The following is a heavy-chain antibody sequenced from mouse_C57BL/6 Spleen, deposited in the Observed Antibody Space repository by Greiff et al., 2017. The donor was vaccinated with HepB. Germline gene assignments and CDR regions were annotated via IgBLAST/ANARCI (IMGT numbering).Heavy chain of an antibody. Sequence: VQLQQPGAELVKPGASVKVSCKASGYTFTSYWMHWVKQRPGQGLEWIGMIHPSDSDTNYNQKFKGKATLTVDKSSSTAYMQLSSLTSEDSAVYYCAIHYSNSYYYAMDYWGQGTSVTVSS. CDR3: AIHYSNSYYYAMDY. D-gene: IGHD2-5*01. CDR2: IHPSDSDT. V-gene: IGHV1-74*01. CDR1: GYTFTSYW. J-gene: IGHJ4*01.